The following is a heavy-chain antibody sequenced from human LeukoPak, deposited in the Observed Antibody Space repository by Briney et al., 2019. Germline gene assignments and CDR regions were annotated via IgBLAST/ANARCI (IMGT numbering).Heavy chain of an antibody. Sequence: PSETLPLSCAVYGGSFSGYYWSWIRQPPGKGLEWIGEINHSGSTDYNPSLKSRVTISVDTSKNQFSLKLSSVTAADTAVYYCARAPQRRRLPQAFYFDYWGQGTLVTVSS. J-gene: IGHJ4*02. CDR1: GGSFSGYY. D-gene: IGHD4-17*01. CDR2: INHSGST. CDR3: ARAPQRRRLPQAFYFDY. V-gene: IGHV4-34*01.